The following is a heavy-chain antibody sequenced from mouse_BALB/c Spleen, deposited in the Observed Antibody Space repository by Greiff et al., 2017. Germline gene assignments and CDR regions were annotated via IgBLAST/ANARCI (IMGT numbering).Heavy chain of an antibody. V-gene: IGHV2-2*02. J-gene: IGHJ4*01. Sequence: VKLMESGPGLVQPSQSLSITCTVSGFSLTSYGVHWVRQSPGKGLEWLGVIWSGGSTDYNAAFISRLSISKDNSKSQVFFKMNSLQANDTAIYYCATSLRGYAMDYWGQGTSVTVSS. CDR1: GFSLTSYG. D-gene: IGHD6-1*01. CDR2: IWSGGST. CDR3: ATSLRGYAMDY.